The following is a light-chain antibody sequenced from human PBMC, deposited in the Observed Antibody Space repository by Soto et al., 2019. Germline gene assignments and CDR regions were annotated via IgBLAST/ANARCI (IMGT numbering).Light chain of an antibody. CDR2: RNN. J-gene: IGLJ2*01. Sequence: QPVLTQPPSASGTPGQRVTISCSGSSSNIGSNYVYWYQQLPGTSPKLLIYRNNQRPSGVHDRFSGSKAGNSASLAISGLRSEDEADYYCAAGDDSLSGHVLFGGGTKVNV. CDR1: SSNIGSNY. V-gene: IGLV1-47*02. CDR3: AAGDDSLSGHVL.